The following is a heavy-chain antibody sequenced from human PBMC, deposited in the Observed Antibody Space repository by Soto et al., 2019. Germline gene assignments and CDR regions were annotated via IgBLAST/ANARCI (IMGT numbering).Heavy chain of an antibody. D-gene: IGHD6-13*01. J-gene: IGHJ6*02. Sequence: SGGSLRLSCAASGFTFSSYGMHWVRQAPGKGLEWVAVISYDGSNKYYADSVKGRFTISRDNSKNTLYLQMDSLRAEDTAVYYCAKDVVPSSWPYYYYGMDVWGQGTTVTVSS. CDR1: GFTFSSYG. CDR3: AKDVVPSSWPYYYYGMDV. V-gene: IGHV3-30*18. CDR2: ISYDGSNK.